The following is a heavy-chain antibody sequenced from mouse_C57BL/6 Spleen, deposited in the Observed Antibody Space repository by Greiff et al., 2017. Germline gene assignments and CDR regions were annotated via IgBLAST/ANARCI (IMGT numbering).Heavy chain of an antibody. CDR2: IYPRSGNT. V-gene: IGHV1-81*01. J-gene: IGHJ3*01. CDR3: AREAAQAPWFAY. Sequence: VKLMESGAELARPGASVKLSCKASGYTFSSYGISWVKQRTGQGLEWIGEIYPRSGNTYYNEKFKGKATLTADKSSSTAYMELRSLTSEDSAVYFCAREAAQAPWFAYWGQGTLVTVSA. D-gene: IGHD3-2*02. CDR1: GYTFSSYG.